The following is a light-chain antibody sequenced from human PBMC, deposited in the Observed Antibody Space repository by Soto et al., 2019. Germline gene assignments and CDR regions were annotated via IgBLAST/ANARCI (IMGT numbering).Light chain of an antibody. Sequence: QSVLTQPRSMSGSPGQSVTISCTGTSRDVGGYNSVSWYQQHPGKAPKLMIYDVSQRPSGVPDRFSGSKSGNTASLTISGLNPEDEADYFCCSYAGAYSYVFGTGTKVTVL. CDR1: SRDVGGYNS. V-gene: IGLV2-11*01. J-gene: IGLJ1*01. CDR3: CSYAGAYSYV. CDR2: DVS.